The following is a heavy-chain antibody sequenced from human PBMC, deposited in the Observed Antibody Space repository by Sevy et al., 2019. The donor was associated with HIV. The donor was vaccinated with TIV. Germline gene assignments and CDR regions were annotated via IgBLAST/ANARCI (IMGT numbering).Heavy chain of an antibody. CDR3: ARDRRSDIVVVPAAIFASYYYYGMDV. J-gene: IGHJ6*02. Sequence: ASVKVSCKASGGTFSSYAISWVRQAPGQGLEWMGGIIPIFGTANYAQTFQGRVTITADESTSTAYMELSSLRSEDTAVYYCARDRRSDIVVVPAAIFASYYYYGMDVWGQGTTVTVSS. CDR1: GGTFSSYA. D-gene: IGHD2-2*02. V-gene: IGHV1-69*13. CDR2: IIPIFGTA.